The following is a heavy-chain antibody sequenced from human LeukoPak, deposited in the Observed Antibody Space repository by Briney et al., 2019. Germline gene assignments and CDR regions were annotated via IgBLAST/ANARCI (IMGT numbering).Heavy chain of an antibody. CDR3: ARLKGGEDYWGYSFDY. CDR2: ICYSGST. Sequence: SSETLSLTCTVSGGSISSSSYYWGWLRQPPGKGLEWNVSICYSGSTYYNPSLKSRVTISVDTSKNPFSLKLSSVTAADTAVYYWARLKGGEDYWGYSFDYWGQGTLVTVSS. J-gene: IGHJ4*02. CDR1: GGSISSSSYY. D-gene: IGHD7-27*01. V-gene: IGHV4-39*01.